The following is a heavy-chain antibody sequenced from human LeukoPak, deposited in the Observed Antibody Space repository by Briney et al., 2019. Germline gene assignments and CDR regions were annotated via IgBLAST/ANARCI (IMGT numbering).Heavy chain of an antibody. CDR3: AKDLYSSGWYTPDY. D-gene: IGHD6-19*01. CDR1: GFTFSSYG. J-gene: IGHJ4*02. CDR2: IRYDGSNK. V-gene: IGHV3-30*02. Sequence: GGSLRLSCAASGFTFSSYGMHWVRQAPGKGLEWVAFIRYDGSNKYYADSVKGRFTISRDNSKNTLYLQMNSLRAEDTAVYYCAKDLYSSGWYTPDYWGQGTLVTVSS.